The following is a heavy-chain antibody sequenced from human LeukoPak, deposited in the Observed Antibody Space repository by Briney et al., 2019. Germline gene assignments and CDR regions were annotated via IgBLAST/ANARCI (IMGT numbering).Heavy chain of an antibody. V-gene: IGHV1-69*05. CDR3: ARTIVVVVAATAHDGVRGWFDP. D-gene: IGHD2-15*01. CDR1: GGTLSSYA. CDR2: IIPIFGTA. Sequence: SVKVSCKASGGTLSSYAISWVRQAPGQGLEWMGGIIPIFGTANYAQKFQGRVTITTDESTSTAYMELSSLRSEDTAVYYCARTIVVVVAATAHDGVRGWFDPWGQGTLVTVSS. J-gene: IGHJ5*02.